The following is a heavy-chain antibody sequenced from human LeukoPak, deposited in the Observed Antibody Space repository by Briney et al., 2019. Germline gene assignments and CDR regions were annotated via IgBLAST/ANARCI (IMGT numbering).Heavy chain of an antibody. D-gene: IGHD3-22*01. Sequence: GGSLRLSCAASGFAFSNYGMNWVRQAPGKGLEWVSGITGSGSTTYYADSVKGRFTISRDNSKNTQYLQMNSPRAEDTAAYYCARSLLLRVFYFDYWGQGTLVTVSS. CDR3: ARSLLLRVFYFDY. CDR1: GFAFSNYG. J-gene: IGHJ4*02. CDR2: ITGSGSTT. V-gene: IGHV3-23*01.